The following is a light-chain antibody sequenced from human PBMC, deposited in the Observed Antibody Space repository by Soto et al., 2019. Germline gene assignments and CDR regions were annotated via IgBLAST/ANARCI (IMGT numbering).Light chain of an antibody. J-gene: IGKJ2*01. CDR2: AAS. CDR3: QQSYSGLYT. CDR1: QTISRF. Sequence: DIPMTQSPSSLSASVGDRVTITCRASQTISRFLSWYQKKTGKAPKLLIYAASTLQPGVPSRFSGSGSGTDFTLTIRSLQPEDFATYYCQQSYSGLYTFGQGTQLEIK. V-gene: IGKV1-39*01.